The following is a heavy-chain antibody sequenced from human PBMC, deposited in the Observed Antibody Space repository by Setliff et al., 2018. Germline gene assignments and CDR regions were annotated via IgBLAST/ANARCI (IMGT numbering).Heavy chain of an antibody. Sequence: PSETLSLTCTVSGGSISSSSYYWGWIRQPPGKGLEWIGSIYYSGSTYYTPSLKSRVTISVDTSRNQFSLKLSSVTAADTAVYYCARKSRNIVVVPAAVIYYYYYYMDVWGKGTTVTVSS. J-gene: IGHJ6*03. CDR2: IYYSGST. CDR3: ARKSRNIVVVPAAVIYYYYYYMDV. D-gene: IGHD2-2*01. CDR1: GGSISSSSYY. V-gene: IGHV4-39*01.